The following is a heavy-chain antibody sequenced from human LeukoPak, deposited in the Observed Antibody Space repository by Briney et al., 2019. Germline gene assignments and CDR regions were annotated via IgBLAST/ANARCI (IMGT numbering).Heavy chain of an antibody. V-gene: IGHV5-51*01. CDR3: ARHAQPHYYQYSPMDV. CDR1: ENRFTSYW. J-gene: IGHJ6*02. CDR2: IYPGESET. Sequence: GESLKISCKSSENRFTSYWIAWARQLPGKGLEWMGIIYPGESETRYRPSFQGHITISADKSISTAYLQWSSLQASDTAIYYCARHAQPHYYQYSPMDVWGQGTTVTVSS.